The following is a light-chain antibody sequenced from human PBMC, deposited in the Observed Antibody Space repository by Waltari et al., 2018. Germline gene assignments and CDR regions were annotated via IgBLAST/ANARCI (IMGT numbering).Light chain of an antibody. CDR2: QDD. CDR3: QAWDSSTAV. CDR1: QLSDKY. J-gene: IGLJ2*01. Sequence: YELTQPPSVSVSPRQTASITCSGAQLSDKYVYWYKQRAGLPPVLVIYQDDTRPSGIPERFSGSNSGTTATLTISGTQADDEAVYYCQAWDSSTAVFGGGTKVTVL. V-gene: IGLV3-1*01.